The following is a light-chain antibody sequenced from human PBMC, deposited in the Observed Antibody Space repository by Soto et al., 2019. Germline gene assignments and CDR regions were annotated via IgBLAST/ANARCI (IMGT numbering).Light chain of an antibody. CDR3: QQSYSTLT. V-gene: IGKV1-39*01. CDR1: QGISSY. CDR2: AAS. Sequence: DIQMTQSPSSLSASVGSRVTITCRASQGISSYLNWYQQKPGKAPKLLIYAASSLQSGVPSRLSGSGSGTDFTLTISSLKPEDFATYYCQQSYSTLTFGGGTKVDIK. J-gene: IGKJ4*01.